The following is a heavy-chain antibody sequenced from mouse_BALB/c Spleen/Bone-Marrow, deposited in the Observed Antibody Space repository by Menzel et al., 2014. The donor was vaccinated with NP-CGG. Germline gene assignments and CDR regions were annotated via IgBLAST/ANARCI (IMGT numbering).Heavy chain of an antibody. D-gene: IGHD4-1*01. CDR2: IRNKANGYTT. J-gene: IGHJ4*01. CDR3: ARDNWDRAMDY. Sequence: EVKLVESGGGLVQPGGSLRLSCATSGFTFTDYYMSWVRQPPGKALEWLGFIRNKANGYTTEYSASVKGRFTISRDNSQTILYLQMNTLRAEDSATYYWARDNWDRAMDYWGQGTSVTVSS. V-gene: IGHV7-3*02. CDR1: GFTFTDYY.